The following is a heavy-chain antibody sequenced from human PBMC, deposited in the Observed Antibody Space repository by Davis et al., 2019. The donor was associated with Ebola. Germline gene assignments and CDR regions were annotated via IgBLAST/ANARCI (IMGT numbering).Heavy chain of an antibody. D-gene: IGHD3-9*01. CDR2: IYYSGST. CDR1: GGSIKSDDYY. Sequence: SETLSLTCTVSGGSIKSDDYYWIWIRQSPGKGLEWIGYIYYSGSTYYSSSLKSRVTISVDTSKNQFSLKLSSVTAADTAMYYCARGPDIAYWGQGTLVTVSS. CDR3: ARGPDIAY. V-gene: IGHV4-30-4*01. J-gene: IGHJ4*02.